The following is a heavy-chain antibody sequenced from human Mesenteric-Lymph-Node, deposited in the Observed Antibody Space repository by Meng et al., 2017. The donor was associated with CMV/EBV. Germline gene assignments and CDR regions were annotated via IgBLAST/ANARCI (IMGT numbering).Heavy chain of an antibody. CDR1: GFTFTSYW. J-gene: IGHJ6*02. CDR3: ARYRHYGMDV. CDR2: INSDGSGT. V-gene: IGHV3-74*01. Sequence: GESLKISCAASGFTFTSYWMHWVRQVPGKGLVWVSRINSDGSGTSCADSVKGRITISRDNSKNTLNLQMNSLRAEDTAVYYCARYRHYGMDVWGQGTTVTVSS. D-gene: IGHD1-26*01.